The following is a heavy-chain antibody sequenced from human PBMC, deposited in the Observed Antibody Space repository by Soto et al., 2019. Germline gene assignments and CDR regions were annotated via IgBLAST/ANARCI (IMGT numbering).Heavy chain of an antibody. Sequence: QVQLVESGGGVVQPGRSLRLSCAASGFTFSSYGMHWVRQAPGKGLEWVAVIWYDGSNKYYADSVKGRFTISRDNSKKTLSLQMNSLTAEDTAVFYSARDADSHILARYPRGMHVWGQGTTVTVSS. CDR2: IWYDGSNK. V-gene: IGHV3-33*01. D-gene: IGHD3-9*01. J-gene: IGHJ6*02. CDR1: GFTFSSYG. CDR3: ARDADSHILARYPRGMHV.